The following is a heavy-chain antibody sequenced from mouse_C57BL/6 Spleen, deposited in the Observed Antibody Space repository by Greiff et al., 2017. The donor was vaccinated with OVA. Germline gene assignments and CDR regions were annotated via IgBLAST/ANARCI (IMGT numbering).Heavy chain of an antibody. Sequence: EVQLVESGGGLVKPGGSLKLSCAASGFTFSDYGMHWVRQAPEKGLEWVAYISSGSSTIYYADTVKGRFTISRDNAKNTLFLQMTSLRSEDTVMYYCAREDGGYYGGFAYWGQGTLVTVSA. CDR1: GFTFSDYG. J-gene: IGHJ3*01. D-gene: IGHD2-3*01. V-gene: IGHV5-17*01. CDR3: AREDGGYYGGFAY. CDR2: ISSGSSTI.